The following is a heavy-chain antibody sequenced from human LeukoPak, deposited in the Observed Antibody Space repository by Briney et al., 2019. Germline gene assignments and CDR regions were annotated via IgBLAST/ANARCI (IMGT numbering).Heavy chain of an antibody. Sequence: GGSLRLSCEGSGFSFSSYWMTWVRQSPGKGPEWVANIKQDESERYTVDSVKGRFTISRDNAKNSVYLHMNSLRAEDTALYYCARLSAYYYGSFFYYYMDVWGKGTTVTVS. J-gene: IGHJ6*03. CDR1: GFSFSSYW. CDR2: IKQDESER. CDR3: ARLSAYYYGSFFYYYMDV. D-gene: IGHD3-10*01. V-gene: IGHV3-7*01.